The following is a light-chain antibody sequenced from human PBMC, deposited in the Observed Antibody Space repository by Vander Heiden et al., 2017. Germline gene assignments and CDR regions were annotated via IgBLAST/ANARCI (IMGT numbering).Light chain of an antibody. Sequence: NFMLTQPPSVSESPGRTVTICCTRRSASFDSRYVDLYQHRQGRAPTTVIYEDNHRRSGGTERVSGSFDSSANSASLTITGLKTEEEADYYCQSEESSNNKAVFGGGTKLTVL. CDR2: EDN. J-gene: IGLJ2*01. V-gene: IGLV6-57*04. CDR3: QSEESSNNKAV. CDR1: SASFDSRY.